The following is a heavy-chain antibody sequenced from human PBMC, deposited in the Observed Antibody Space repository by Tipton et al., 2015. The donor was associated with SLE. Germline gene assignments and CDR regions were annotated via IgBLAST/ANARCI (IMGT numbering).Heavy chain of an antibody. CDR2: ISGSGGST. D-gene: IGHD2-2*02. CDR1: GFTFSGSA. V-gene: IGHV3-23*01. Sequence: SLRLSCAASGFTFSGSAMHWVRQASGKGLEWVSAISGSGGSTYYADSVKGRFTISRDNSKNTLYLQMNSLRAEDTAVYYCAKGCTSCYISVWGQGTTVTVSS. CDR3: AKGCTSCYISV. J-gene: IGHJ6*02.